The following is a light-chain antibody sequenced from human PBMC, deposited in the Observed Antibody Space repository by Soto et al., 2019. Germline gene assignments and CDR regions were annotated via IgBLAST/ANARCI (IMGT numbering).Light chain of an antibody. J-gene: IGKJ1*01. Sequence: DILMTQSPSSLSASVGDRVTISCRASQGIGKYLAWYQQNPGKSPKLLIYAASTLQSGAPSRFSGSGSGTEFALTISGLPPEDVATYYCHNYNSAPWTCGQGTKVEIK. V-gene: IGKV1-27*01. CDR2: AAS. CDR1: QGIGKY. CDR3: HNYNSAPWT.